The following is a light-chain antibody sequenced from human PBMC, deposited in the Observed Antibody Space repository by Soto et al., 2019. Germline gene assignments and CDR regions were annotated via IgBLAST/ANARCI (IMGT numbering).Light chain of an antibody. V-gene: IGLV2-14*01. Sequence: QSVLTQPASVSGSPGQSITISCTGTSSDVGSYNYVSWYQQHPGKAPKLLIYGVTNRPSGISNRFSGSKSGNTASLTISGLQPEDEGDYYCNSFTSSSTVVFGGGTKLTVL. CDR1: SSDVGSYNY. CDR2: GVT. CDR3: NSFTSSSTVV. J-gene: IGLJ2*01.